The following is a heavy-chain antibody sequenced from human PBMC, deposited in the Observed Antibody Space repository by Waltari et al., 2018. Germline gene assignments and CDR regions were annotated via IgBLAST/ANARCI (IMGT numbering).Heavy chain of an antibody. D-gene: IGHD6-19*01. V-gene: IGHV4-59*01. Sequence: QVQLQESGPGLVKPSETLSLTCTVSGGSISSYYWRWIRQPPGKGLEWIGYISYSGGTNYNPSLKSRVTISVDTSKNQFSLKLSSVTAADTAVYYCARDLYSSGHFDYWGQGTLVTVSS. CDR3: ARDLYSSGHFDY. CDR1: GGSISSYY. J-gene: IGHJ4*02. CDR2: ISYSGGT.